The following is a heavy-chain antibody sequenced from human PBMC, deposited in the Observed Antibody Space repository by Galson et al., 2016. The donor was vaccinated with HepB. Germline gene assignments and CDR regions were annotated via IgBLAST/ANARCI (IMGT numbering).Heavy chain of an antibody. V-gene: IGHV3-9*01. CDR3: AKDFGPGLYDYVWGSYRYTYYFDY. Sequence: SLRLSCAASGFTFDDYAMHWVRQAPGKGLEWVSGISLDSGRIAYTDSVKGRFTISRDNAQNSLFLQLNNLRPEDTALYYCAKDFGPGLYDYVWGSYRYTYYFDYWGQGSPVTVSS. CDR1: GFTFDDYA. D-gene: IGHD3-16*02. J-gene: IGHJ4*02. CDR2: ISLDSGRI.